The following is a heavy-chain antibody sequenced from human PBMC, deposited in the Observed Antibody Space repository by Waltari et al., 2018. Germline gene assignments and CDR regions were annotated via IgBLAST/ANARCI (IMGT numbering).Heavy chain of an antibody. CDR1: VLGFYNCG. CDR3: ATTSGTKWHLNY. D-gene: IGHD2-8*01. CDR2: IWFDGVGK. J-gene: IGHJ4*02. Sequence: QVQVVESGGGVVQPGRSLRLSGGVSVLGFYNCGMHWVRQAPGKGLEWVAIIWFDGVGKYYADSVKGRFTISRDNSKNSLYLQMNSLRAEDTAVYYCATTSGTKWHLNYWGQGTLVTVSS. V-gene: IGHV3-33*01.